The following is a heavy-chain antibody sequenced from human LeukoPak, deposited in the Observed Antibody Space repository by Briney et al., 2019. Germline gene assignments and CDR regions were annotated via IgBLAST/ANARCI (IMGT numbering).Heavy chain of an antibody. CDR1: GFTFSTYA. Sequence: GGSLRLSCAGSGFTFSTYAMSWVRQAPGKGLEWVANIKQDGSEKYYVDSVKGRFTISRDNAKNSLYLQMNSLRAEDTAVYYCAKGTALLWFGESPFDYWGQGTLVTVSS. V-gene: IGHV3-7*01. CDR2: IKQDGSEK. D-gene: IGHD3-10*01. J-gene: IGHJ4*02. CDR3: AKGTALLWFGESPFDY.